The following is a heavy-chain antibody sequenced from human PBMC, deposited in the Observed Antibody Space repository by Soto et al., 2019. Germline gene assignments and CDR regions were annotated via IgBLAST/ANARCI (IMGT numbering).Heavy chain of an antibody. CDR1: GFPFSTSA. V-gene: IGHV3-23*01. Sequence: EVQLLESGGGLVQPGGSLRLSCAASGFPFSTSAMNWVRQAPGKGLEWVSIISGTSDAAYYAESVKGRFTSSRDNSKNTLYLQMNSLRAEATAVYYCGKYSGSYPFYNGMNVWGQGTTVTVSS. CDR3: GKYSGSYPFYNGMNV. J-gene: IGHJ6*02. D-gene: IGHD1-26*01. CDR2: ISGTSDAA.